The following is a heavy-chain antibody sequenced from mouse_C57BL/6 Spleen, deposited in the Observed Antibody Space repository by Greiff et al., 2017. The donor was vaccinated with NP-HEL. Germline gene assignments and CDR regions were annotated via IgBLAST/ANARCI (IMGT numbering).Heavy chain of an antibody. D-gene: IGHD1-1*01. CDR2: IYPGSGST. CDR3: ERDWSSSHWDFDV. J-gene: IGHJ1*03. Sequence: QVQLQQPGAELVKPGASVKMSCKASGYTFTSYWITWVKQRPGQGLEWIGDIYPGSGSTNYNEKFKSKATLTVDTSSSTAYMQLRSLTSEDSAVYDSERDWSSSHWDFDVWGTGTTVTVSS. V-gene: IGHV1-55*01. CDR1: GYTFTSYW.